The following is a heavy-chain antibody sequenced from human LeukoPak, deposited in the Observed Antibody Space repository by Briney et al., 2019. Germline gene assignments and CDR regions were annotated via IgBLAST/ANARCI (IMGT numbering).Heavy chain of an antibody. V-gene: IGHV5-51*01. CDR3: ARSLLGNHGRFDY. Sequence: LGESLKISCKGSGYSFTSYWIGWVRQMPGKGLKWMGIIYPGDSDTRYSPSFQGQVTISADKSISTAYLQWSSLKASDTAMYYCARSLLGNHGRFDYWGQGTLVTVSS. CDR1: GYSFTSYW. D-gene: IGHD4-23*01. CDR2: IYPGDSDT. J-gene: IGHJ4*02.